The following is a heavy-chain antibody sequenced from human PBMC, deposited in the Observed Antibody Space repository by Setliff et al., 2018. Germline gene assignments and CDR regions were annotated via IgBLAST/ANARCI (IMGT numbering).Heavy chain of an antibody. CDR1: GYTFTSYD. Sequence: PRASVKVSCKASGYTFTSYDINWMRQASGQGLEWMGWVNPNSGNTGSTQKFQGRVTMTRNTSTSTAYMELSRLTSEDTAVYFCARGWAALGIIGYWGQGTLVTVSS. CDR2: VNPNSGNT. CDR3: ARGWAALGIIGY. J-gene: IGHJ4*02. D-gene: IGHD7-27*01. V-gene: IGHV1-8*02.